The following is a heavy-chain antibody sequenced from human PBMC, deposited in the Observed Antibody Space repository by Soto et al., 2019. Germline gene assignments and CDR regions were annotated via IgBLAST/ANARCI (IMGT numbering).Heavy chain of an antibody. CDR1: GYTFTNYG. CDR2: IIAYNGNT. J-gene: IGHJ4*02. CDR3: ARDSDHYDSSGYYSYDC. V-gene: IGHV1-18*01. Sequence: QLVQSGAEVKKPGASVKVSCKASGYTFTNYGISWVRQAPGQGLEWMGWIIAYNGNTNYEQKLQDRVTMTTDTSTNTAYMELRSLRSDDTAVYYCARDSDHYDSSGYYSYDCWGQGTLVTVSS. D-gene: IGHD3-22*01.